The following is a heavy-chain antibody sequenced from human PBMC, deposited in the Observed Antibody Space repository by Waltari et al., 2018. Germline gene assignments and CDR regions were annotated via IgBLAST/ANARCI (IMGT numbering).Heavy chain of an antibody. D-gene: IGHD6-19*01. Sequence: QVQLVQSGAEVKKPGSSVKVSCKASGGPFSSSAISWVRQAPGQGLEWMGGIIPIFGTANYAQKFQGRVTITTDESTSTAYMELSSLRSEDTTVYYCAREGQWGGWTLDYWGQGTLVTVSS. CDR2: IIPIFGTA. CDR1: GGPFSSSA. V-gene: IGHV1-69*05. J-gene: IGHJ4*02. CDR3: AREGQWGGWTLDY.